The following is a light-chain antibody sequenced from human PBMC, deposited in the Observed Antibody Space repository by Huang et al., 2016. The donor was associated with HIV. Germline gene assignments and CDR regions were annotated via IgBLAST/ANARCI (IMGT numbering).Light chain of an antibody. CDR2: RAS. V-gene: IGKV3-20*01. CDR1: QSVNNNY. J-gene: IGKJ2*03. Sequence: EILLTQSPDTLSLSPGERATLSCRASQSVNNNYLAWYQQKPGQAPRLLIYRASTRPTGIPDRFSGIGSGTDFTLTISRLEPDDFAVYYCQQFGSSPPYSFGQGTKLEIK. CDR3: QQFGSSPPYS.